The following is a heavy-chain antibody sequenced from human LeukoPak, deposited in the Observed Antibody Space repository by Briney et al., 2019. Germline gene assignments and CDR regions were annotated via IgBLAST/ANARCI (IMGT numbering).Heavy chain of an antibody. CDR1: GGTFSSYA. V-gene: IGHV1-69*13. CDR2: IIPIFGTA. Sequence: ASVKVSCKASGGTFSSYAISWVRQAPGQGLEWMGGIIPIFGTANYAQEFQGRVTITADESTSTAYMELSSLRSEDTAVYYCARDSRSTGGSYFDYWGQGTLVTVSS. D-gene: IGHD3-10*01. J-gene: IGHJ4*02. CDR3: ARDSRSTGGSYFDY.